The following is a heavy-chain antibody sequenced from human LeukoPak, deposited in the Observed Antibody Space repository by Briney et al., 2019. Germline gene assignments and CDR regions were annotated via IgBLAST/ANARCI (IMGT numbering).Heavy chain of an antibody. CDR1: GGSISSGGYY. D-gene: IGHD2-15*01. Sequence: PSQTLSLTCTVSGGSISSGGYYWSWIRQHPGKGLEWIGYVYYSGSTYYNPSLKSRVTISVDTSKNQFSLKLSSVTAADTAVYYCARVVLGYCSGGSCYGVDPWGQGTLVTVSS. V-gene: IGHV4-31*03. J-gene: IGHJ5*02. CDR3: ARVVLGYCSGGSCYGVDP. CDR2: VYYSGST.